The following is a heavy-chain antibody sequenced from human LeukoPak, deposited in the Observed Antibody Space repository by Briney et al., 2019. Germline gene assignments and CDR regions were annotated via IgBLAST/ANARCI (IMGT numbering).Heavy chain of an antibody. CDR1: GFTFSSYW. CDR3: ATGVQLVRYFDY. CDR2: INSDGSST. V-gene: IGHV3-74*01. Sequence: AGGSLRLSCAASGFTFSSYWMHWVRQAPGMGLVWVSRINSDGSSTSYADSVKGRFTISRDNAKNTLYLQMNSLRAEDTAVYYCATGVQLVRYFDYWGQGTLVTVSS. D-gene: IGHD6-13*01. J-gene: IGHJ4*02.